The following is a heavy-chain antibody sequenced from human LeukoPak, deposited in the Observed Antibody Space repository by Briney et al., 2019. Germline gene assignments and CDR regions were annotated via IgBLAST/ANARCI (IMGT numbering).Heavy chain of an antibody. D-gene: IGHD2-15*01. CDR3: ASTYCSGGSCYPPYGMDV. V-gene: IGHV1-69*04. J-gene: IGHJ6*02. Sequence: GASGKVSCKASGGTFSSYAISWVRQAPGQGLEWMGRIIPIFGIANYAQKFQGRVTITADKSTSTAYMELSSLRSEDTAVYYCASTYCSGGSCYPPYGMDVWGQGTTVTVSS. CDR1: GGTFSSYA. CDR2: IIPIFGIA.